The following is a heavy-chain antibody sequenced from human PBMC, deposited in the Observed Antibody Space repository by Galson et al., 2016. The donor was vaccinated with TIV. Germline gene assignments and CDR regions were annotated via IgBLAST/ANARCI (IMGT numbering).Heavy chain of an antibody. CDR1: GFAFSNYW. CDR2: IKDDGSDN. J-gene: IGHJ4*02. CDR3: AREIPGGTTDLDY. Sequence: SLRLSCAASGFAFSNYWMSWVRQAPGKGLEWVANIKDDGSDNNYVDSVWGRFTISRDNAKNSLFLQINSLRVEDTAVYYCAREIPGGTTDLDYWGQGTLVTVSS. D-gene: IGHD1-14*01. V-gene: IGHV3-7*01.